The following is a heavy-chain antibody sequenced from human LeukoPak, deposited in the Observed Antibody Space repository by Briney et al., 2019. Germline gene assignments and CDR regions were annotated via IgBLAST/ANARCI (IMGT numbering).Heavy chain of an antibody. Sequence: SETLSLTCTVSGGSISSYYWSWIRQPPGKGLEWIGYIYYSGSTNYNPSLKSRVTISVDTSKNQFSLKLSSVTAADTAVYYCARAGVLNMVRGINWFDPWGQGTLVTVSS. V-gene: IGHV4-59*12. J-gene: IGHJ5*02. CDR2: IYYSGST. D-gene: IGHD3-10*01. CDR3: ARAGVLNMVRGINWFDP. CDR1: GGSISSYY.